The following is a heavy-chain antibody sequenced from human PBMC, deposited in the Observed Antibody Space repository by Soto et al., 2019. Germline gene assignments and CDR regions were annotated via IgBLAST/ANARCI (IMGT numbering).Heavy chain of an antibody. CDR3: ARVGTGNWYFDL. Sequence: EVQLVESGGGLVQPGGSLRLSCAASGFTFSSYWMHWVRQAPGKGLVWVSRINSDGSTISYADSVKGRFTISRDNAKNTLYRQMNNLSAEDKAVYYCARVGTGNWYFDLWGRGTLVTVSS. D-gene: IGHD1-1*01. V-gene: IGHV3-74*01. CDR2: INSDGSTI. CDR1: GFTFSSYW. J-gene: IGHJ2*01.